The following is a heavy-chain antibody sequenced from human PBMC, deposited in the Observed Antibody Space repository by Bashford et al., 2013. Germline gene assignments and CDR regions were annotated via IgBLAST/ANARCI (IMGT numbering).Heavy chain of an antibody. J-gene: IGHJ6*03. D-gene: IGHD3-3*01. CDR2: IYYSGST. CDR3: ARAPNYDFWSGYWYYYYYMDV. CDR1: GGSISSYY. V-gene: IGHV4-59*01. Sequence: ETLSLTCTVSGGSISSYYWSWIRQPPGKGLEWIGYIYYSGSTNYNPSLKSRVTISVDTSKNQFSLKLSSVTAADTAVYYCARAPNYDFWSGYWYYYYYMDVWGKGTTVTVSS.